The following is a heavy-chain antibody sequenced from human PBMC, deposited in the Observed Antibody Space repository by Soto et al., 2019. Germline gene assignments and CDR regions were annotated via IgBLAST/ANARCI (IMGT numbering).Heavy chain of an antibody. D-gene: IGHD4-17*01. CDR3: RVWDGDASFYYYYGMDV. V-gene: IGHV4-39*01. Sequence: PSETLSLTCTVSGGSISSSSYYWGWIRQPPGKGLEWIGSIYYSGSTYYNPSLKSRVTISVDTSKNQFSLKLSSVTAADTAVYYCRVWDGDASFYYYYGMDVWGQGTKVTVSS. CDR1: GGSISSSSYY. CDR2: IYYSGST. J-gene: IGHJ6*02.